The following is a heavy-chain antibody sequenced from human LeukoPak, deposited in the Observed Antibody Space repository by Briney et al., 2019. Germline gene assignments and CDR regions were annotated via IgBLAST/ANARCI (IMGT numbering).Heavy chain of an antibody. V-gene: IGHV3-21*01. CDR3: ARDFQSVAAFDY. CDR1: GFTVSSNY. J-gene: IGHJ4*02. CDR2: ISSSSSYI. Sequence: GGSLRLSCAASGFTVSSNYMSWVRQAPGKGLEWVSSISSSSSYIYYADSVKGRFTISRDNAKNSLYLQMNSLRAEDTAVYYCARDFQSVAAFDYWGQGTLVTVSS. D-gene: IGHD6-19*01.